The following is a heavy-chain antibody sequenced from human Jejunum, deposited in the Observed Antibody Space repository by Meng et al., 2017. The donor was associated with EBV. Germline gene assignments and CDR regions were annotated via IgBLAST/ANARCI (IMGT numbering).Heavy chain of an antibody. CDR3: ARAGYHRPANDY. D-gene: IGHD1-14*01. J-gene: IGHJ4*02. CDR2: ISHSGST. V-gene: IGHV4-4*02. CDR1: GELISRDW. Sequence: QVQLQESGPGLVNPSXXLXLTCAVSGELISRDWWSWLRQPPGKGLEWIGEISHSGSTAYNPSLKSRVTISLDTSKTQFSLTLTSVTAADTAVYFCARAGYHRPANDYWGQGTMVTVSS.